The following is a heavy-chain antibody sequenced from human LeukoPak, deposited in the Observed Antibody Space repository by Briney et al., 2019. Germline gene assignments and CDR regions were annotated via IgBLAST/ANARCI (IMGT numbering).Heavy chain of an antibody. J-gene: IGHJ6*03. Sequence: SETLSLTCAVSGGSFSDYYWSWIRQPPGKGLEWIGEINHSGSTNCNPSLKSRVTISVDTSKNQFSLKLSSVTAADTAVYYCARWVVAADYYYYMDVWGKGTTVTVSS. V-gene: IGHV4-34*01. CDR1: GGSFSDYY. D-gene: IGHD2-15*01. CDR2: INHSGST. CDR3: ARWVVAADYYYYMDV.